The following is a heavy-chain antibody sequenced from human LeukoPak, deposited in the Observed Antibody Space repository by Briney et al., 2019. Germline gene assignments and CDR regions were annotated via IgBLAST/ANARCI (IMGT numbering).Heavy chain of an antibody. CDR1: GFTFSSYS. CDR3: ARGPTAAGNNRVDY. D-gene: IGHD6-13*01. Sequence: GGSLRLSCTASGFTFSSYSLNWVRQAPGKGLEWVSSVSTGSNYIYYADSVKGRFTISRGNDKNSLYLQMNSLRVEDTALYYCARGPTAAGNNRVDYWGQGALVTVSS. J-gene: IGHJ4*02. V-gene: IGHV3-21*01. CDR2: VSTGSNYI.